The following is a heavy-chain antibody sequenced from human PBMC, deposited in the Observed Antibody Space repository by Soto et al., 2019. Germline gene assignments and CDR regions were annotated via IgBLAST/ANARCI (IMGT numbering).Heavy chain of an antibody. V-gene: IGHV3-21*01. D-gene: IGHD2-15*01. CDR2: ISSSSSYI. J-gene: IGHJ4*02. CDR3: ARETSDIVVVVAATLYYFYY. CDR1: GFTFSSYS. Sequence: EVQLVESGGGLVKPGGSLRLSCAASGFTFSSYSMNWVRQAPGKGLEWVSSISSSSSYIHYADSVKGRFTISRDNAKNSLYLQMNSLRAEDTAVYYCARETSDIVVVVAATLYYFYYWGQGTLVTVSS.